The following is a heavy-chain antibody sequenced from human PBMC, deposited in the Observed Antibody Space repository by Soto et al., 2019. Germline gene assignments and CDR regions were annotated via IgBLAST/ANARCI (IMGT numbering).Heavy chain of an antibody. Sequence: QVQLVESGGGLVKPGGSLRLSCAVSGFTFSDYYMTWIRQAPGKGLEWVSYISSSTSHTNYANSVKGRFTISRDNAKTALFMQMNSLRAEDTAVYYCARGRGAAADYLDSWGQGTLVTVSS. D-gene: IGHD6-13*01. CDR3: ARGRGAAADYLDS. J-gene: IGHJ4*02. CDR2: ISSSTSHT. CDR1: GFTFSDYY. V-gene: IGHV3-11*05.